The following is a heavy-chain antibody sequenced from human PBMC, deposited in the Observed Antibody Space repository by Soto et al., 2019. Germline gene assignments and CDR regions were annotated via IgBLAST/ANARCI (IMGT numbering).Heavy chain of an antibody. CDR3: GRGSGLNRFDP. CDR2: INAGNGNT. D-gene: IGHD3-10*01. CDR1: GYTFTSYA. Sequence: ASVKVSCKASGYTFTSYAMHWVRQAPGQRLEWMGWINAGNGNTKYSQKFQGRVTITRDTSASTAYMELSSLRSEDTAVYYCGRGSGLNRFDPWGQGTLVTVSS. V-gene: IGHV1-3*01. J-gene: IGHJ5*02.